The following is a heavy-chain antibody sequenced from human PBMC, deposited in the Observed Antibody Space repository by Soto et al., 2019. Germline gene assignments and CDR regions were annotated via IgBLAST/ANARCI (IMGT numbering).Heavy chain of an antibody. V-gene: IGHV1-69*12. CDR3: ARNSNSSGWYALSVWFDP. D-gene: IGHD6-19*01. CDR2: IIPIFGTA. J-gene: IGHJ5*02. Sequence: QVQLVQSGAEVKKPGSSVKVSCKASGGTFSSYAISWVRQAPGQGLEWMGGIIPIFGTANYAQKFQGRVTITADESTSTAYMGLSSLRSEDTAVYYCARNSNSSGWYALSVWFDPWGQGTLVTVSS. CDR1: GGTFSSYA.